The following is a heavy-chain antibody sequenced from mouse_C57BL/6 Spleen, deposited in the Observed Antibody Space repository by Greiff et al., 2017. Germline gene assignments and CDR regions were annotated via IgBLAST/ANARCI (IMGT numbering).Heavy chain of an antibody. J-gene: IGHJ1*03. V-gene: IGHV1-82*01. CDR2: IYPGDGDT. CDR3: AREDYYYGSSLGYFDV. CDR1: GYAFSSSW. D-gene: IGHD1-1*01. Sequence: VKLMESGPELVKPGASVKISCKASGYAFSSSWMNWVKQRPGKGLEWIGRIYPGDGDTNYNGKFKGKATLTADKSSSTAYMQLSSLTSEDSAVYFCAREDYYYGSSLGYFDVWGTGTTVTVSS.